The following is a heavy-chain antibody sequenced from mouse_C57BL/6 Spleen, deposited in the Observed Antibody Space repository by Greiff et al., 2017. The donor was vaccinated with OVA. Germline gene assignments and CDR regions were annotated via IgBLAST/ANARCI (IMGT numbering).Heavy chain of an antibody. CDR1: GFSLTSYG. D-gene: IGHD4-1*01. J-gene: IGHJ1*03. CDR2: IWGVGST. V-gene: IGHV2-6*01. Sequence: QVQLQQSGPGLVAPSQSLSITCTVSGFSLTSYGVDWVRQSPGKGLEWLGVIWGVGSTNYNSALKSRLSISKDNSKSQVFLKMNSLQTDDTAMYYCARRLGLSGYFDVWGTGTTVTVSS. CDR3: ARRLGLSGYFDV.